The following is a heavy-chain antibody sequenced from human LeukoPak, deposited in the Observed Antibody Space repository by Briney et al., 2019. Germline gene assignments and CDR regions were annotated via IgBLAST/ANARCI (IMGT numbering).Heavy chain of an antibody. CDR2: IGNKAISYAT. CDR1: GSTFSGSV. J-gene: IGHJ4*02. D-gene: IGHD6-19*01. V-gene: IGHV3-73*01. Sequence: GPLKLSCAASGSTFSGSVMHWVRQASGKGLGWVGLIGNKAISYATDYAASVNARFTISSDDSEKTASLHMNSLKTEDTAVYYCTGGGGWYSPDYCGEGTLVTVSA. CDR3: TGGGGWYSPDY.